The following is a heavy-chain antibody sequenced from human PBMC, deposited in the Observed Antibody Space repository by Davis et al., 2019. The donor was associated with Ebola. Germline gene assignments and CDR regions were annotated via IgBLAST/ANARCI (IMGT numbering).Heavy chain of an antibody. CDR2: IYDHST. J-gene: IGHJ4*02. CDR3: ATTQWLREFDN. CDR1: GFTVSRNH. V-gene: IGHV3-53*05. Sequence: GESLKISCAASGFTVSRNHMSWLRLAPGKGLEWVSVIYDHSTAYADSVRGRFIISRDKSNNTLYLEMNSLRVDDTAVYYCATTQWLREFDNWGQGTLVTVSS. D-gene: IGHD6-19*01.